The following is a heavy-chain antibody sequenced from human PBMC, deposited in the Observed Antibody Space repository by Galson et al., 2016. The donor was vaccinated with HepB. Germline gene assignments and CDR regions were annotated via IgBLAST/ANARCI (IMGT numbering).Heavy chain of an antibody. CDR1: GDSISRNTYY. CDR3: ARSIDDYLSSGPQIIFQR. D-gene: IGHD3-22*01. CDR2: IFYSGST. V-gene: IGHV4-39*01. Sequence: SETLSLTCTVSGDSISRNTYYWGWIRQSPGKGLEWIGSIFYSGSTYYNPSLKSRVRISVDTTKNQFSLRLSSVTAADTAVYYCARSIDDYLSSGPQIIFQRWGQGTLVTVSS. J-gene: IGHJ1*01.